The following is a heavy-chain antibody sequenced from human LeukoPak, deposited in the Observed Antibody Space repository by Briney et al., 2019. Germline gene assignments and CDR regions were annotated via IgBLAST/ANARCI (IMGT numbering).Heavy chain of an antibody. CDR1: EFTLSNFW. Sequence: GGSLRLSGAGAEFTLSNFWMSWVRQAPGKGLEWVANIRQDGNEKYYVDSVKGRFTISRDNAKNSLYLQMNSLRVEDTAVYYCARLRAAHTYDYWGQGTLVTVSS. CDR2: IRQDGNEK. V-gene: IGHV3-7*04. J-gene: IGHJ4*02. CDR3: ARLRAAHTYDY. D-gene: IGHD3-16*01.